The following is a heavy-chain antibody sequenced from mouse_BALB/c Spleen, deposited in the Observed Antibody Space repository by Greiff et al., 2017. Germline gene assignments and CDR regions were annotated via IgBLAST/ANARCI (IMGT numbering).Heavy chain of an antibody. CDR3: ARGDGYFYY. D-gene: IGHD2-3*01. J-gene: IGHJ2*01. CDR2: ISDGGSYT. V-gene: IGHV5-4*02. CDR1: GFTFSDYY. Sequence: EVQLVESGGGLVKPGGSLKLSCAASGFTFSDYYMYWVRQTPEKRLEWVATISDGGSYTYYPDSVKGRFTISRDNAKNNLYLQMSSLKSEDTAMYYCARGDGYFYYWGQGTTLTVSS.